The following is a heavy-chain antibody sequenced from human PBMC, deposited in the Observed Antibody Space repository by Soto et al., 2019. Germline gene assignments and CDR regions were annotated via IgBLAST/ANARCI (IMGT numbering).Heavy chain of an antibody. Sequence: SGPTLVNPTQTLTLTCTFSGFSLSTSGVGVGWIRQPPGKALEWLALIYWDDDKRYSPSLKSRLTITKDTSKNQVVLTMTNMDPVDTATYYCAHSNPPRGCSSTSCRYYFDYWGQGTLVTASS. J-gene: IGHJ4*02. CDR2: IYWDDDK. V-gene: IGHV2-5*02. CDR1: GFSLSTSGVG. D-gene: IGHD2-2*01. CDR3: AHSNPPRGCSSTSCRYYFDY.